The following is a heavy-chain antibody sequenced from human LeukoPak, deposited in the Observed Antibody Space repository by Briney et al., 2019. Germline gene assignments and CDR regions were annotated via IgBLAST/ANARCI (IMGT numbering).Heavy chain of an antibody. D-gene: IGHD7-27*01. CDR3: ANRPGNWGSGVFDY. J-gene: IGHJ4*02. Sequence: PSETLSLTCTVSGGSISSYYWSWIRQPPGKGLEWIGYIYYSGSTNYNPSLKSRVTISVDTSKNQFSLKLSSVTAADTAVYYCANRPGNWGSGVFDYWGQGTLVTVSS. CDR2: IYYSGST. CDR1: GGSISSYY. V-gene: IGHV4-59*01.